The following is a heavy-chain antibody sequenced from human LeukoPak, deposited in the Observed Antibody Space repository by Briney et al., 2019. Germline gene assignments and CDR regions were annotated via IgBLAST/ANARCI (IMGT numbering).Heavy chain of an antibody. J-gene: IGHJ4*02. CDR3: AKDGDYGGNSGLDY. CDR2: ISGSGGST. CDR1: GFTFSSYA. V-gene: IGHV3-23*01. D-gene: IGHD4-23*01. Sequence: GGSLRLSCAASGFTFSSYAMSWVRQVPGKGLEWVSAISGSGGSTYYADSVKGRFTISRDNSKNTLYLQMNSLRAEDTAVYYCAKDGDYGGNSGLDYWGQGTLVTVSS.